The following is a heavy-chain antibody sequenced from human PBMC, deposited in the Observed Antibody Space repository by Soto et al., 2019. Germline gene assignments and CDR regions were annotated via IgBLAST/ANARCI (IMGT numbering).Heavy chain of an antibody. J-gene: IGHJ6*02. CDR3: ARDSPGAKTFYYYYGMDV. CDR1: GDSVSSNSAA. V-gene: IGHV6-1*01. Sequence: PSQTLSLTCAISGDSVSSNSAAWNWIRQSPSRGLEWLGRTYYRSKWYNDYAVSMKSRITINPDTSKNQFSLQLNSVTPEDTAVYYCARDSPGAKTFYYYYGMDVWGQGTTVTVSS. CDR2: TYYRSKWYN.